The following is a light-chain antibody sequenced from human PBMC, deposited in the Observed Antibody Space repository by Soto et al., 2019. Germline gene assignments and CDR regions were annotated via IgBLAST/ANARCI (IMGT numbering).Light chain of an antibody. J-gene: IGKJ1*01. CDR2: AAS. V-gene: IGKV1-27*01. Sequence: DIQMTQSPSSLSASVGDRVTITCRASQDISTFLAWWQHKPGAVPELLIRAASTLQSGVPSRFSGSGSGTDFTLTISSRQPEDVATYCCQKYNCVPWTVGPGTEVEIK. CDR3: QKYNCVPWT. CDR1: QDISTF.